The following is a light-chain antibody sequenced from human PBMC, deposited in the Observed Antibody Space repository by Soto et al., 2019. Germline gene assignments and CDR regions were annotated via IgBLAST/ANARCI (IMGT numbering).Light chain of an antibody. CDR2: AAS. Sequence: DIPMTQSPSSLSASVGDRVTITCRASQGISNFLAWYQHKPGKVPKLLIYAASTLQSGVPSRFSGSGSGTDFTLTISSRQPEDVATYYCQKYKSAPSLTFGGGTKVEIK. V-gene: IGKV1-27*01. CDR1: QGISNF. J-gene: IGKJ4*01. CDR3: QKYKSAPSLT.